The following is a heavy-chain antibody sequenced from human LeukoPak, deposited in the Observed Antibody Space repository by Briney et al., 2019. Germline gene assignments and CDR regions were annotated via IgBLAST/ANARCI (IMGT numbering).Heavy chain of an antibody. D-gene: IGHD3-10*01. V-gene: IGHV4-59*01. Sequence: SETLSLTCTVSGGSISSYYWSWIQQPPGKGLEWIGYIYYSGSTNYNPSLKSRVTISVDTSKNQFSLKLSSVTAADTAVYYCARLGSADPPVYWGQGTLVTVSS. CDR3: ARLGSADPPVY. CDR1: GGSISSYY. J-gene: IGHJ4*02. CDR2: IYYSGST.